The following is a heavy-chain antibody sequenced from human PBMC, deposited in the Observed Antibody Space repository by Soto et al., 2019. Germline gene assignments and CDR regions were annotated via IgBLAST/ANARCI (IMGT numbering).Heavy chain of an antibody. Sequence: QVQLVESGGGVVQPGRSLRLSCAASGFTFSSYGMHWVRQAPGKGLEWVAVISYDGSNKYYADSVKGRFTISRDNSKNTQYLKMNSLRAEDTAVYYCAKDPYYYDSSGYLFDYWGQGTLVTVSS. CDR2: ISYDGSNK. D-gene: IGHD3-22*01. J-gene: IGHJ4*02. CDR1: GFTFSSYG. CDR3: AKDPYYYDSSGYLFDY. V-gene: IGHV3-30*18.